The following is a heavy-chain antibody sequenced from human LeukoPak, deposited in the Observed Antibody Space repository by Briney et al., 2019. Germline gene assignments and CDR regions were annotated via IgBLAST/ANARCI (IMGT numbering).Heavy chain of an antibody. D-gene: IGHD1-26*01. CDR1: GHTLIDLS. J-gene: IGHJ6*02. V-gene: IGHV1-24*01. Sequence: ASVKVSCKVSGHTLIDLSIHWARQAPGKGLEWMGGFDPEDGKTIYAQKFQGRVTMTEDTSANTAYMELSSLRSEDTAVYYCARVKAATLDVWGQGTTVTVSS. CDR3: ARVKAATLDV. CDR2: FDPEDGKT.